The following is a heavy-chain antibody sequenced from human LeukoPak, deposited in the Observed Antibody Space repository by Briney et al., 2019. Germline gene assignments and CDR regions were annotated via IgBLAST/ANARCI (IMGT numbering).Heavy chain of an antibody. CDR3: ARDSEVDTAMPNPNWFDH. CDR2: IIPIFDAV. D-gene: IGHD5-18*01. J-gene: IGHJ5*02. V-gene: IGHV1-69*13. Sequence: TVTVSCKASGGTFSSYAISWVRQAPGQGLEGMGVIIPIFDAVNYAQKFQGRVTITADESTSTAYMEQSSLRSEDTAVYYCARDSEVDTAMPNPNWFDHWGQGTLVTVSS. CDR1: GGTFSSYA.